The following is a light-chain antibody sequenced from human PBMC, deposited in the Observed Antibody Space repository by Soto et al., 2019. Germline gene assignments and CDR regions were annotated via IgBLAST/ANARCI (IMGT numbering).Light chain of an antibody. CDR2: WAS. J-gene: IGKJ1*01. CDR1: QSVLYSSNNKNY. Sequence: DIVMTQSPDSLAVSLGEXATINCKSSQSVLYSSNNKNYLAWYQQKPGQPPKLLIYWASTRESGVPDRFSGSGSGTDFTLTISSLQAEDVAVYYCQQYYSTLWTFGQGTKV. V-gene: IGKV4-1*01. CDR3: QQYYSTLWT.